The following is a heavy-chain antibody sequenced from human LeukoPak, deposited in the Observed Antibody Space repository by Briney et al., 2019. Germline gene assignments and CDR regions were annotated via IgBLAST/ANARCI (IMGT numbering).Heavy chain of an antibody. Sequence: GGSLRLSCAVSGLTVSNVWMNWVRQAPGKGLEWVGRIKSKKDGGTTEFAAPVRGRFAISRDDSQNTLYLQMNSLTSDDTAVYYCTQGSGFYYDYWGQGTLVTVSS. CDR1: GLTVSNVW. V-gene: IGHV3-15*07. J-gene: IGHJ4*02. D-gene: IGHD3-22*01. CDR2: IKSKKDGGTT. CDR3: TQGSGFYYDY.